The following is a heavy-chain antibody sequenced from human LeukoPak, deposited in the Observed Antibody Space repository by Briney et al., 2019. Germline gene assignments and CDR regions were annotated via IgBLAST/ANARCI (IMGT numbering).Heavy chain of an antibody. CDR2: ISYDGSNK. J-gene: IGHJ4*02. CDR3: ARRTRDYGGIDY. CDR1: GFTFSSYA. V-gene: IGHV3-30-3*01. D-gene: IGHD4-23*01. Sequence: PGRSLRLSCAASGFTFSSYAMHCVRQVPGKGLEWVAVISYDGSNKYYADSVKGRFTISRDNSKNTLYLKMNSLRAEDTAVYYCARRTRDYGGIDYWGQGTLVTVSS.